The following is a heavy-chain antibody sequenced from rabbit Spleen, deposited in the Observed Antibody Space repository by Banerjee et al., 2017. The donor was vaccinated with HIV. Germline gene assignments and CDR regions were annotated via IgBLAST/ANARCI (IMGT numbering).Heavy chain of an antibody. D-gene: IGHD8-1*01. J-gene: IGHJ6*01. V-gene: IGHV1S40*01. CDR1: GIDFSSYYY. CDR3: ARDTGTSFSTYGMDL. CDR2: IYSGSSGFA. Sequence: QSLEESGGGLVQPEGSLTLTCKASGIDFSSYYYMCWVRQAPGKGLEWIGCIYSGSSGFAYFASWAKGRLTISKTSSTTVTLQMTSLTAADTATYFGARDTGTSFSTYGMDLLAHAPPSPS.